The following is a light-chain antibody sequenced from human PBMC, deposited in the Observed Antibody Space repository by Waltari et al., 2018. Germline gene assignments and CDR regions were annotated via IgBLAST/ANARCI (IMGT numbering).Light chain of an antibody. Sequence: AIQMTQSPSSLSASVGDEVTITCRASQAIRKGLGWYQQKPGEAPKLLIYEASNLQSGVPSRCSGSGSGTDFTLAISSLQPEDFATYYCLQDYNYPWTFGQGTKVEIK. CDR1: QAIRKG. CDR2: EAS. V-gene: IGKV1-6*01. CDR3: LQDYNYPWT. J-gene: IGKJ1*01.